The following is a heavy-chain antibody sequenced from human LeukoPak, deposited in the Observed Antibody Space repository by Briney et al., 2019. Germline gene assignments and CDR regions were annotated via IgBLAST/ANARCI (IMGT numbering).Heavy chain of an antibody. CDR1: GFTFSSYA. V-gene: IGHV3-30-3*01. CDR3: ARGSVVDDAFDI. J-gene: IGHJ3*02. D-gene: IGHD2-2*01. CDR2: ISYDGSNK. Sequence: GGSLRLSCAASGFTFSSYAMHWVRQAPGKGLEWVAVISYDGSNKYYADSVKGRFTISRDNSKNTLYLQMNSLRAEDTAVYYCARGSVVDDAFDIWGQGTMVTVSS.